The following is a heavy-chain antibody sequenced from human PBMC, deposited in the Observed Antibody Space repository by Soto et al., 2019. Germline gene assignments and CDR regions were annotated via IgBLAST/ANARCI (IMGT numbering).Heavy chain of an antibody. D-gene: IGHD2-21*02. CDR3: AKGGGGDHGY. J-gene: IGHJ4*02. Sequence: EVQLVESEGGLVQPGGSLRLSCEASGFIFSSSDMSWVRQAPGKGLEWISSITTTGDRTHYADSVRGRFTISRDNSRKTVFLELKSLGVEDTAVYFLAKGGGGDHGYWGQGTLVAVSS. CDR2: ITTTGDRT. CDR1: GFIFSSSD. V-gene: IGHV3-23*04.